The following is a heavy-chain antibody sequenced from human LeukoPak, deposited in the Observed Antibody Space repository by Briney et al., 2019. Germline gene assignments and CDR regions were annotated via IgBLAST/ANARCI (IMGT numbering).Heavy chain of an antibody. CDR3: VRDLR. V-gene: IGHV3-53*01. CDR2: IHSDGST. CDR1: GFTVYNNY. J-gene: IGHJ1*01. Sequence: GGSLRLSCAASGFTVYNNYMSWLRQAPGKGPEWVSVIHSDGSTYYADSVKGRFTISRDNAKNTVYLQMNSLRAEDTAVYYCVRDLRWGQGTLVTVSS.